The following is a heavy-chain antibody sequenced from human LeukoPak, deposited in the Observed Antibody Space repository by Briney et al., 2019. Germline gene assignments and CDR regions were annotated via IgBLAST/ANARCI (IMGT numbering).Heavy chain of an antibody. CDR3: ARDSLDILSGYYEDY. V-gene: IGHV1-3*01. D-gene: IGHD3-22*01. J-gene: IGHJ4*02. CDR2: INAGNGNT. CDR1: GYTFTSYA. Sequence: ASVKVSCKASGYTFTSYAMHWVRQAPGQRLEWMGWINAGNGNTKYSQKFQGRVTITRDTSASTAYTELSSLRSEDTAVYYCARDSLDILSGYYEDYWGQGTLVTVSS.